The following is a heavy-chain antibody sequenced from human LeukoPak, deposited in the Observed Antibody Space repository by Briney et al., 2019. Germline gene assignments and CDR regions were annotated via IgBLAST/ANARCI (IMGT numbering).Heavy chain of an antibody. CDR3: AKSGPPAGRPDAFDI. J-gene: IGHJ3*02. D-gene: IGHD2-2*01. Sequence: PSETLSLTCAVYGGSFSGYYWSWIRQPPGKGLEWIGEINHSGSTNYNPSLNSRVTISVDTSKNQVSLKLSSVTAADTAVYYCAKSGPPAGRPDAFDIWGQGTMATVSS. CDR2: INHSGST. CDR1: GGSFSGYY. V-gene: IGHV4-34*01.